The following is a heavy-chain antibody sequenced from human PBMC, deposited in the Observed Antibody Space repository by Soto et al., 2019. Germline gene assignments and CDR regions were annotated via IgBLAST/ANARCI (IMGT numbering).Heavy chain of an antibody. D-gene: IGHD2-21*02. CDR3: ARGLIVMLAGIEELINSHFDS. V-gene: IGHV4-31*03. CDR1: DASINSGGYY. CDR2: IYYSGTT. Sequence: PSETLSLTCTVSDASINSGGYYWSWIRQHPGKGLEWIEFIYYSGTTYYNPSLKSRVTTSVDTSKNQFSLRLSSVTAADTAVYYCARGLIVMLAGIEELINSHFDSWGQGTLVTVSS. J-gene: IGHJ4*02.